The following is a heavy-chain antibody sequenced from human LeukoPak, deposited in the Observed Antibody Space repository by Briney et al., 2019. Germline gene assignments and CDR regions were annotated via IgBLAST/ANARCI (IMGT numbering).Heavy chain of an antibody. J-gene: IGHJ4*01. CDR3: ARGSTSTAPGWVY. CDR2: VSGNGDTK. Sequence: GGSLRFSCAASGFYFTDYAMSWARQAPGKGLEWLSAVSGNGDTKDYVDSVKGRFTISRDNSRNTVHLQIDNLRTEDTAVYYCARGSTSTAPGWVYWGHGTPVTVSS. D-gene: IGHD2-21*02. V-gene: IGHV3-23*01. CDR1: GFYFTDYA.